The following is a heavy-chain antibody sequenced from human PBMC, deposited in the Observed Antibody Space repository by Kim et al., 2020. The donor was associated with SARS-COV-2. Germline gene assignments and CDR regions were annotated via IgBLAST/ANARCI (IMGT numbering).Heavy chain of an antibody. V-gene: IGHV3-30*18. Sequence: GGSLRLSCAASGFTFSSYGMHWVRQAPGKGLEWVAVISYDGSNKYYADSVKGRFTISRDNSKNTLYLQMNSLRAEDTAVYYCAKVGDTNLWFGELSDGFDYWGQGTLVTVSS. CDR1: GFTFSSYG. J-gene: IGHJ4*02. CDR3: AKVGDTNLWFGELSDGFDY. CDR2: ISYDGSNK. D-gene: IGHD3-10*01.